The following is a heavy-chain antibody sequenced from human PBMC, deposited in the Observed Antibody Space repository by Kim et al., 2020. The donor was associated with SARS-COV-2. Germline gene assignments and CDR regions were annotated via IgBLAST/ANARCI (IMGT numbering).Heavy chain of an antibody. CDR3: ARDWADYYDSSGYTL. CDR1: GFTFSDYY. D-gene: IGHD3-22*01. J-gene: IGHJ4*02. Sequence: GGSLRLSCAASGFTFSDYYMSWIRQAPGKGLEWVSYISSSGSTIYYADSVKGRFTISRDNAKNSLYLQMNSLRAEDTAVYYCARDWADYYDSSGYTLWGQGTLVTVSS. CDR2: ISSSGSTI. V-gene: IGHV3-11*01.